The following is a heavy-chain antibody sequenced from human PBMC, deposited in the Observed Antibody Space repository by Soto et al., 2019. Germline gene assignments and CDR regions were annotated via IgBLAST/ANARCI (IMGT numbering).Heavy chain of an antibody. CDR3: ARDSFWTYYYDSSGYYYFDY. V-gene: IGHV3-21*01. Sequence: GGSLRLSCAASGFTFSSYSMNWVRQAPGKGLEWVSSISSSSSYIYYADSVKGRFTISRDNAKNSLYLQMNSLRAEDTAVYYCARDSFWTYYYDSSGYYYFDYWGQGTLVTVSS. D-gene: IGHD3-22*01. CDR2: ISSSSSYI. J-gene: IGHJ4*02. CDR1: GFTFSSYS.